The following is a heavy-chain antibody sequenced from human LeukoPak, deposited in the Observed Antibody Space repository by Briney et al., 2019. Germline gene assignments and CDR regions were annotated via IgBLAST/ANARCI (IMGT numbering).Heavy chain of an antibody. Sequence: GGSLRLSCAASGFTFSSYAMHWVRQAPGKGLEWVAVISYDGSNKYYADSVKDRFTISRDNSKNTLYLQMNSLRAEDTAAYYCAKFAQRYCSGGSCHPFDYWGQGTLVTVSS. V-gene: IGHV3-30*04. CDR1: GFTFSSYA. D-gene: IGHD2-15*01. CDR2: ISYDGSNK. J-gene: IGHJ4*02. CDR3: AKFAQRYCSGGSCHPFDY.